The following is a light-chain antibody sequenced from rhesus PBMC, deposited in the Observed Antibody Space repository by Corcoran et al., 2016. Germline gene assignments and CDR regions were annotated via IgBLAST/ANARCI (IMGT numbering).Light chain of an antibody. CDR3: QQFSSSPPT. J-gene: IGKJ1*01. CDR2: KAS. CDR1: QSLSTW. Sequence: DIQMTQSPSSLSASVGDTVTVTCRASQSLSTWLAWYQQKPGQAPKRLAYKASNLQSGVPSRFRGSGSGTDFTLTIISLQSEDSATYYCQQFSSSPPTFGQGTKVEI. V-gene: IGKV1-22*01.